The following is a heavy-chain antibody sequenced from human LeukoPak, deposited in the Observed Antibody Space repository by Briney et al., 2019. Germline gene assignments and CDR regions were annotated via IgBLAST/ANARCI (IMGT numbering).Heavy chain of an antibody. Sequence: GGSLRLSCAASGFTFSSYSMNWVRQTPGKGPEWVSYISGSSSPVFYADSVKGRFTVSRDNAKNSLYLQMKSLRVEDTAIYYCAREPPAAGQNWFDPWGQGTLVTVSS. V-gene: IGHV3-48*04. CDR3: AREPPAAGQNWFDP. CDR1: GFTFSSYS. CDR2: ISGSSSPV. D-gene: IGHD6-25*01. J-gene: IGHJ5*02.